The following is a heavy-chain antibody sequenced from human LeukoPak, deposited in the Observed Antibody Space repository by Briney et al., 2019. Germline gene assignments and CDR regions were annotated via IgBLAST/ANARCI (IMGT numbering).Heavy chain of an antibody. Sequence: GGSLRLSCAASGFTFSSYGMHWVRQAPGKGLEWVAVISYDGSNKYYADSVEGRFTISRDNSKNTLYLQMNSLRAEDTAVYYCAKSKWLLDAFDIWGQGTMVTVSS. V-gene: IGHV3-30*18. J-gene: IGHJ3*02. CDR1: GFTFSSYG. CDR2: ISYDGSNK. CDR3: AKSKWLLDAFDI. D-gene: IGHD6-19*01.